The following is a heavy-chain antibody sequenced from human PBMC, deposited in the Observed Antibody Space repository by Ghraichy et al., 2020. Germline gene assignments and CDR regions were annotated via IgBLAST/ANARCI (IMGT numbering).Heavy chain of an antibody. CDR3: ARELYCSSTSCYTEGGPPGMDV. J-gene: IGHJ6*02. D-gene: IGHD2-2*02. V-gene: IGHV3-74*01. CDR1: GFTFSSYW. CDR2: INSDGSST. Sequence: GGSLRLSCAASGFTFSSYWMHWVRQAPGKGLVWVSRINSDGSSTSYADSVKGRFTISRDNAKNTLYLQMNSLRAEDTAVYYCARELYCSSTSCYTEGGPPGMDVWGQGTTVTVSS.